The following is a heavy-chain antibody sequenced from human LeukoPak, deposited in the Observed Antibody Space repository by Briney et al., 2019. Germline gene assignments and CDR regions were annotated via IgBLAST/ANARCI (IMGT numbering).Heavy chain of an antibody. D-gene: IGHD3-16*02. Sequence: GASVKVSCKASGYTFTSYGISWVRQAPGQGLEWMGWISAYNGNTNYAQKLQGRVTMTTDTSTSTAYMELRSLRSDDTAVYYCARTGYDYDWGSYLQGNWFDPWGQGTLVTVSS. CDR2: ISAYNGNT. CDR3: ARTGYDYDWGSYLQGNWFDP. V-gene: IGHV1-18*01. J-gene: IGHJ5*02. CDR1: GYTFTSYG.